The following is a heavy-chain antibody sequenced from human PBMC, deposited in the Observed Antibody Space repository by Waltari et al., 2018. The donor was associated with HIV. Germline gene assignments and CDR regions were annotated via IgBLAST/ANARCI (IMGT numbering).Heavy chain of an antibody. CDR2: IYYTGRA. D-gene: IGHD1-26*01. CDR3: ARHALRVGAAYWNFDL. Sequence: QLQLQESGPALVKPSETPSLTCPVSGGSVSRSSYLWGWIRQPPGKGLEWIGRIYYTGRAYYNPSLKSRVTISVDTSKNQFSLKVTSVTAADTAVYYCARHALRVGAAYWNFDLWGRGTLVTVSS. CDR1: GGSVSRSSYL. V-gene: IGHV4-39*01. J-gene: IGHJ2*01.